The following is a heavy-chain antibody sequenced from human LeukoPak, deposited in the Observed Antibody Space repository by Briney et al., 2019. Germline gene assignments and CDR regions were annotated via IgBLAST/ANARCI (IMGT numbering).Heavy chain of an antibody. J-gene: IGHJ4*02. V-gene: IGHV4-31*11. D-gene: IGHD3-22*01. CDR2: IYYSGST. Sequence: SETLSLTCAVYGGSFSGYYWSWIRQHPGKGLEWIGYIYYSGSTYYNPSLKSRVTISVDTSKNQFSLKLSSVTAADTAVYYCARADYYDSRVDYWGQGTLVTVSS. CDR3: ARADYYDSRVDY. CDR1: GGSFSGYY.